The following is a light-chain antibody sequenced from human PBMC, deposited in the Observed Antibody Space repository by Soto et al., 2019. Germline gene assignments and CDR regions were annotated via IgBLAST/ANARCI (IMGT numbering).Light chain of an antibody. J-gene: IGKJ1*01. CDR1: QSVSSN. CDR3: QHYNNWPPWT. Sequence: EIVMTQSPVTLSVSPGERATLSCRASQSVSSNLAWYQQKPGQAPRLLIYGASTRATGVPARFSGSGSGTEFTITISSLQSADFAVYYCQHYNNWPPWTFGQGTKVEIK. CDR2: GAS. V-gene: IGKV3-15*01.